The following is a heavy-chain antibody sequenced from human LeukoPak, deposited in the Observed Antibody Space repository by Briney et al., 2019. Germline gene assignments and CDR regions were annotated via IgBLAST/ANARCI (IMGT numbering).Heavy chain of an antibody. Sequence: ASVKVSCKASGYTFTGYYMHWVRQAPGQGLEWMGRMNPNSGGTNYAQKFQGRVTMTRDTSISTAYMELSRLRSDDTAVYYCLIGCSGGSCYEQPDYWGQGTLVTVSS. CDR3: LIGCSGGSCYEQPDY. V-gene: IGHV1-2*06. CDR2: MNPNSGGT. J-gene: IGHJ4*02. D-gene: IGHD2-15*01. CDR1: GYTFTGYY.